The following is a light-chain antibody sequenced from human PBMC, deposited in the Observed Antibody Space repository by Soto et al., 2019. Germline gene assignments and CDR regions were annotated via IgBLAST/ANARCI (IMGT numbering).Light chain of an antibody. Sequence: QSVLTQPASVSGSPGQSITISCTGTSSDVGGYNYVSWYQQHPGKAPKLMIYDVSNRPSGFSNRFSGSKSGNTASLTISGLQAEDEADYYCSSYTSSSTLGVVFGGGTKVTVL. V-gene: IGLV2-14*01. J-gene: IGLJ2*01. CDR3: SSYTSSSTLGVV. CDR2: DVS. CDR1: SSDVGGYNY.